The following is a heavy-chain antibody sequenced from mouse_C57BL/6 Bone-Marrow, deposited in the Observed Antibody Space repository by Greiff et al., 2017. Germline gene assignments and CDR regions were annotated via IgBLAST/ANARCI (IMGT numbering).Heavy chain of an antibody. V-gene: IGHV1-9*01. J-gene: IGHJ1*03. Sequence: VMLVESGAELMKPGASVKLSCKATGYTFTGYWIEWVKQRPGEILPGSGSTNYNEKFKGKATFTADTSSNTAYMQLSSLTTEDSAIYYCARPTTVVATDWYFDVWGTGTTVTVSS. D-gene: IGHD1-1*01. CDR2: ILPGSGST. CDR1: GYTFTGYW. CDR3: ARPTTVVATDWYFDV.